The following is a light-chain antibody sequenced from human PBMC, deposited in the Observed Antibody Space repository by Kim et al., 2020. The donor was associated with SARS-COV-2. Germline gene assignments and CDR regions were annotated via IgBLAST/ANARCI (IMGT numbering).Light chain of an antibody. V-gene: IGKV3-20*01. CDR3: QQYVSPFT. CDR2: DAP. J-gene: IGKJ3*01. CDR1: QGVSIND. Sequence: RGEIATLSCRAGQGVSINDLAWYQQKPGKTPRPPIYDAPIMATGIPDSFSGSVSGTDFTLTISRLEPEDFAVYYCQQYVSPFTFDPGTKVDI.